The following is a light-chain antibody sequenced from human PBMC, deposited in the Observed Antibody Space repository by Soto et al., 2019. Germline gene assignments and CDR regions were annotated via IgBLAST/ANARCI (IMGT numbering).Light chain of an antibody. J-gene: IGKJ1*01. CDR3: QQYDRSPWT. CDR2: GAS. V-gene: IGKV3-20*01. Sequence: EIVLTQSPGTLSLSPGERATLSCRASQRVSSSFLAWHQQKPGQPPRLLIYGASSRATGIPDRFSGSGSGTDFTLTISRLEPEDFAVYYCQQYDRSPWTFGQGTKVQIK. CDR1: QRVSSSF.